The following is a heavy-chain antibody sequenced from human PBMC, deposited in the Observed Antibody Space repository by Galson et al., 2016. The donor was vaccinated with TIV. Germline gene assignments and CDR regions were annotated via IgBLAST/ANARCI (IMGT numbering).Heavy chain of an antibody. Sequence: SLRLSCAASGFTFSSCAITWVRQAPGKGLEWISAISGGGGSTYHTDSVKGRFTISRDNSKNTVFLQMNSLRAEDTAVYYCAKIDSSGYNYGGRFVYWGQGTLVTVSS. V-gene: IGHV3-23*01. D-gene: IGHD3-22*01. CDR2: ISGGGGST. J-gene: IGHJ4*02. CDR3: AKIDSSGYNYGGRFVY. CDR1: GFTFSSCA.